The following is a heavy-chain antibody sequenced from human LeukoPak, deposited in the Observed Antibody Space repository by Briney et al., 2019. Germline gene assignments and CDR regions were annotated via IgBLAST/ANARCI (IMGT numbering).Heavy chain of an antibody. D-gene: IGHD2-2*01. Sequence: PGGFLRLSCAASGFAFSSYAMHWVRQAPGKGLEWVAVISYDGSNKYYADSVKGRFTISRDNSKNTLYLQMNSLRAEDTAVYYCARVMGRYCSSTSCYVDYWGQGTLVTVSS. CDR1: GFAFSSYA. V-gene: IGHV3-30*04. CDR3: ARVMGRYCSSTSCYVDY. J-gene: IGHJ4*02. CDR2: ISYDGSNK.